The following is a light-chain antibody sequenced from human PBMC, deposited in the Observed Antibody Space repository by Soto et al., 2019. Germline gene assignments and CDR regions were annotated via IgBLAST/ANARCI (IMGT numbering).Light chain of an antibody. Sequence: DIQMTQSPSSLSASVGDRVNISCRASQTIGNWLAWPQQKPGRAPKVVVYKASSLQNGVPSRFSGSGSGTEFTRTISSPQPDDVATYFSHQYSSYPWTFGKGTKVEI. V-gene: IGKV1-5*03. CDR2: KAS. CDR3: HQYSSYPWT. J-gene: IGKJ1*01. CDR1: QTIGNW.